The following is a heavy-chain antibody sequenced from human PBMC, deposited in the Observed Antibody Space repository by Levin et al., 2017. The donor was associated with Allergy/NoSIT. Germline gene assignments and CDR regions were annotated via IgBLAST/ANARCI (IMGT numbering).Heavy chain of an antibody. V-gene: IGHV1-18*01. D-gene: IGHD2-8*01. CDR2: ISPYNGDT. CDR3: AREMAETAADTFDI. CDR1: GFTFTFYA. J-gene: IGHJ3*02. Sequence: ASVKVSCKASGFTFTFYAISWVRQAPGQGLEWMGWISPYNGDTKYAQKLQDRVTMTTDTSTSTAYMELRSIRSDDTAVYYCAREMAETAADTFDIWGQGTMVTVSS.